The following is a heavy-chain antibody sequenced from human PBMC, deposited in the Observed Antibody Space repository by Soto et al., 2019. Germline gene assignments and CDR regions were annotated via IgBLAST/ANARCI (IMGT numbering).Heavy chain of an antibody. CDR2: IYYSVNT. Sequence: QVQLQESGPGLVKPSQTLSLTCTVSGGSISSGGYYWSWIRQHPGKGLEWIGYIYYSVNTYYNPYLKSRVTISVDTSKNQFSLKLGSVNAEDTAVYYGARVGYYDGSGDNAFGIWGQGTMVTVSS. V-gene: IGHV4-31*03. J-gene: IGHJ3*02. CDR1: GGSISSGGYY. CDR3: ARVGYYDGSGDNAFGI. D-gene: IGHD3-22*01.